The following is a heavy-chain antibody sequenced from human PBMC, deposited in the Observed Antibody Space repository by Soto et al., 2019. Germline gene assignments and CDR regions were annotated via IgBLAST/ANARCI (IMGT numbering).Heavy chain of an antibody. J-gene: IGHJ4*02. Sequence: GGSLSLSWAAAGFNFSNYAMSWVRPDPGKGLEWVSVITGADGSTHYADSVKGRFTISRDNSNNTLYLQMNSLRAEDTGFYYCAKLSSAVVVAATHNWGPGTLVTGSS. CDR3: AKLSSAVVVAATHN. CDR2: ITGADGST. CDR1: GFNFSNYA. D-gene: IGHD2-15*01. V-gene: IGHV3-23*01.